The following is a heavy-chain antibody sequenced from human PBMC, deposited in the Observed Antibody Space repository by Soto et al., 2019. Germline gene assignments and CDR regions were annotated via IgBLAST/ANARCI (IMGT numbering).Heavy chain of an antibody. CDR2: ISYDGSNK. CDR1: GFTFSSYG. D-gene: IGHD2-2*01. CDR3: AKDNEYCISTSCPSNPYYYYGMDV. Sequence: GGSLRLSCAASGFTFSSYGMHWVRQAPGKGLEWVAVISYDGSNKYYADSVKGRFTISRDNSKNTLYLQMNSLRAEDTAVYYCAKDNEYCISTSCPSNPYYYYGMDVWGQGTTVTVSS. J-gene: IGHJ6*02. V-gene: IGHV3-30*18.